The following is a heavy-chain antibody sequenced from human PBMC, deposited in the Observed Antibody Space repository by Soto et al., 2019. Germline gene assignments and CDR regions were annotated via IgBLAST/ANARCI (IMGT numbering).Heavy chain of an antibody. J-gene: IGHJ5*02. CDR1: GGSISSSSYY. Sequence: SETLSLSCTVSGGSISSSSYYWGWIRQPPGKGLEWIGSIYYSGSTYYNPSLKSRVTISVDTSKNQFSLKLSSVTAADTSVYYCARHSGAYSSTWDWFDTWVQGTLVTVS. D-gene: IGHD6-13*01. V-gene: IGHV4-39*01. CDR2: IYYSGST. CDR3: ARHSGAYSSTWDWFDT.